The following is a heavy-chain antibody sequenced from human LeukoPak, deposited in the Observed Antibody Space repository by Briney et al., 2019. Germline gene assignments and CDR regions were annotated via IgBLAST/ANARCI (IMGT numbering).Heavy chain of an antibody. J-gene: IGHJ3*02. CDR2: ISYDGSNK. CDR1: GFTFSSYG. CDR3: AKDGAAGEGVGLFDI. Sequence: QPGGSLRLSCAASGFTFSSYGMHWVRHAPGKGLEWVAVISYDGSNKYYADSVKGRFTISRDNSKNTLYLQMNSLRAEDTAVYYCAKDGAAGEGVGLFDIWGQGTMVTVSS. V-gene: IGHV3-30*18. D-gene: IGHD6-25*01.